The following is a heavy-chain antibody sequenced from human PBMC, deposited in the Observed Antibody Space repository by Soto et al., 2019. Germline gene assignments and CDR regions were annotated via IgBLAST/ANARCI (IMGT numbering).Heavy chain of an antibody. D-gene: IGHD1-26*01. J-gene: IGHJ4*02. Sequence: QVQLVQSGAEVKKPGASVKVSCKASGYTFTSYAMHWVRQAPGQRLEWMGWINAGNGNTKYSQKFQGRVTITRDTSASTADMELSSLRSEDTAVYYCASDLGVGAASDYWGQGTLVTVSS. CDR3: ASDLGVGAASDY. CDR2: INAGNGNT. V-gene: IGHV1-3*01. CDR1: GYTFTSYA.